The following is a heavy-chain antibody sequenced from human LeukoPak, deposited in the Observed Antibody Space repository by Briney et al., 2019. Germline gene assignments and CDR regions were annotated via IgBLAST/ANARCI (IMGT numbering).Heavy chain of an antibody. CDR1: GFAFSSYA. V-gene: IGHV3-23*01. D-gene: IGHD2-8*01. CDR2: LSSNGDNT. J-gene: IGHJ3*02. CDR3: ANLAVSHGLDI. Sequence: PGGSLRLSCAASGFAFSSYAMSWVAQAPGKGLEWVSVLSSNGDNTYYAESVKGRFTISRDNSKNTLYLQMTSLRAEDTAVYYCANLAVSHGLDIWGQGTMVTVSS.